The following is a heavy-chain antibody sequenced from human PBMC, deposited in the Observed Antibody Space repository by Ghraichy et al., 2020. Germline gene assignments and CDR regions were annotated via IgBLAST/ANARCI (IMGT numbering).Heavy chain of an antibody. D-gene: IGHD4-11*01. V-gene: IGHV3-30*02. Sequence: GGSLRLSCAASGFTFSNFGFHWVRQAPGKGPEWVAFIRYHGNDKYYADSVKGRFTISRDNSKDTLYLQMTSLRVEDTAMYYCARNDYHLDSWGRGTLVTVSS. CDR3: ARNDYHLDS. CDR1: GFTFSNFG. J-gene: IGHJ4*02. CDR2: IRYHGNDK.